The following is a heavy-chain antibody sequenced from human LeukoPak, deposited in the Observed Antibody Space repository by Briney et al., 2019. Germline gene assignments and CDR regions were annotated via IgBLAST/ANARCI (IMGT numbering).Heavy chain of an antibody. CDR2: ISYDGSNK. Sequence: GGSLRLSCAASGFTFSSYAMHWVRQAPGKGLEWVAVISYDGSNKYYADSVKGRFTISRDNSKNTLYLQMNSLRAEDTAVYYCARDSIAVAGCDAFDIWGQGTMVTVSS. J-gene: IGHJ3*02. CDR3: ARDSIAVAGCDAFDI. CDR1: GFTFSSYA. V-gene: IGHV3-30-3*01. D-gene: IGHD6-19*01.